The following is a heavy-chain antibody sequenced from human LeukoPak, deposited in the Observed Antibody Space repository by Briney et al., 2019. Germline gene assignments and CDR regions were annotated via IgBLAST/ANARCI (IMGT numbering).Heavy chain of an antibody. D-gene: IGHD6-13*01. CDR1: GFIFSNYW. V-gene: IGHV3-7*03. J-gene: IGHJ4*02. Sequence: GGSLRLSCAASGFIFSNYWMTWVRQAPGKGLDWVANIKQDGSEIYYVDSVKGRFTISRDNAKNSLYLQMNSLRAEDTAVYYCARDAVAAAGTFDYWGQGTLATASS. CDR3: ARDAVAAAGTFDY. CDR2: IKQDGSEI.